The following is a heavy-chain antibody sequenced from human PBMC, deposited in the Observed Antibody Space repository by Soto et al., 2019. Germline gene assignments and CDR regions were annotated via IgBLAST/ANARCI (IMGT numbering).Heavy chain of an antibody. D-gene: IGHD6-13*01. CDR3: ARETPIIAAAGTGVFEY. J-gene: IGHJ4*02. CDR1: GYTFTSYG. V-gene: IGHV1-18*04. CDR2: ISAYNGNT. Sequence: GASVKVSCKASGYTFTSYGISWVRQAPGQGLEWMGWISAYNGNTNYAQKLQGRVTMTTDTSTSTAYMELRSLRSDDTAVYYCARETPIIAAAGTGVFEYWGQGTLVTVSS.